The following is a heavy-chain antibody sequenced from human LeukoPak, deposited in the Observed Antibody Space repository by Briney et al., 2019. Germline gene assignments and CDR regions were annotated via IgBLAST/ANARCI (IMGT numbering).Heavy chain of an antibody. J-gene: IGHJ4*02. CDR3: ARGIRYYGSGSLYFDY. CDR2: INHSGST. V-gene: IGHV4-34*01. CDR1: GGSFSGYY. Sequence: SETLSLTCAVYGGSFSGYYWSWIRQPPGKGLEWIGEINHSGSTNYNPSLKSRVTISVDTSKNQFSLKLSSVTTADTAVYYCARGIRYYGSGSLYFDYWGQGTLVTVSS. D-gene: IGHD3-10*01.